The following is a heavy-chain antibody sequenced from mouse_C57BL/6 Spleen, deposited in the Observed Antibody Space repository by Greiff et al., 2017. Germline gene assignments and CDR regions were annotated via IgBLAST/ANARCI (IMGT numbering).Heavy chain of an antibody. D-gene: IGHD4-1*01. CDR3: ARHETKRWDEDGYAMDY. CDR2: FYPGSGSI. J-gene: IGHJ4*01. CDR1: GYTFTEYT. V-gene: IGHV1-62-2*01. Sequence: QVQLQQSGAELVKPGASVKLSCKASGYTFTEYTIHWVKQRSGQGLEWIGWFYPGSGSIKYNEKFKDKATLTADKSSSTVYMELSSLTSEDSAVYFCARHETKRWDEDGYAMDYWGQGTSVTVSS.